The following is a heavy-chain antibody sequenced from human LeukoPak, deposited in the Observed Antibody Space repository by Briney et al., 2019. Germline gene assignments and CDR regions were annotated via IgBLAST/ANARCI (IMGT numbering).Heavy chain of an antibody. CDR1: GFTFSSYA. V-gene: IGHV3-30*01. J-gene: IGHJ4*02. CDR2: ISYDGSNK. D-gene: IGHD3-22*01. Sequence: GGSLRLSCAASGFTFSSYAMHWVRQAPGEGLEWVAIISYDGSNKYYADSVKGRFTISRDNSKNTLYLQMNSLRAEDTAVYYCARGEYYYDSSGYLDYWGQGTLVTVSS. CDR3: ARGEYYYDSSGYLDY.